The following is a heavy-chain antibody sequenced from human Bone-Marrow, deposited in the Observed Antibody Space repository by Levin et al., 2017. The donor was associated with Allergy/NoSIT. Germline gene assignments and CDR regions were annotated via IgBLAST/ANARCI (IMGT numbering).Heavy chain of an antibody. Sequence: VASVKVSCKASGYTFTSYDINWVRQATGQGLEWMGWMNPNSGNTGYAQKFQGRVTMTRNTSISTAYMELSSLRSEDTAVYYCASFYDSSAPDAFDIWGQGTMVTVSS. V-gene: IGHV1-8*01. J-gene: IGHJ3*02. CDR2: MNPNSGNT. CDR3: ASFYDSSAPDAFDI. D-gene: IGHD3-22*01. CDR1: GYTFTSYD.